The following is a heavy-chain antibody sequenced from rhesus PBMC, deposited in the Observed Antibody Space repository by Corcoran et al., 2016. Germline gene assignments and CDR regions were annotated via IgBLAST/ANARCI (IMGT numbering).Heavy chain of an antibody. CDR2: ISGSGGST. CDR3: AREYNWNYYFDY. J-gene: IGHJ4*01. V-gene: IGHV4-173*01. CDR1: GGSISSNY. Sequence: QLQLQESGPGLVKPSETLSLTCAVSGGSISSNYWNWIRQPPGKGLEWIGRISGSGGSTDYNPSLKSRVPILTDTSKKQFSLKLSSVTAADTAVYYCAREYNWNYYFDYWGQGVLVTVSS. D-gene: IGHD1-26*01.